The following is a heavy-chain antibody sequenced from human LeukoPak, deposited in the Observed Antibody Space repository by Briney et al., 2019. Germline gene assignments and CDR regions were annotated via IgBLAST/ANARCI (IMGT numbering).Heavy chain of an antibody. J-gene: IGHJ3*02. V-gene: IGHV3-53*01. CDR1: GFTVSSNY. D-gene: IGHD3-22*01. Sequence: GGSLRLSCAASGFTVSSNYMSWVRQAPGKGLEWVSVIYSGGSTYYADSVKGRFTISRDNSKNTLYLQMNSLRAEDTAVYYCAREDSSGYSDAFDIWGQGTMATVSS. CDR3: AREDSSGYSDAFDI. CDR2: IYSGGST.